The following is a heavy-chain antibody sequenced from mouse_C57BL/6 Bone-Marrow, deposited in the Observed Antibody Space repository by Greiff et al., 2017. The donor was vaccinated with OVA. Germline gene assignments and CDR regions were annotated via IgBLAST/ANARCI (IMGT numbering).Heavy chain of an antibody. D-gene: IGHD1-1*01. J-gene: IGHJ2*01. CDR3: ARGTYYGSSFDD. V-gene: IGHV1-72*01. CDR1: GYTFTSYW. CDR2: IDPNSGGT. Sequence: QVQLQQPGAELVKPGASVKLSCKASGYTFTSYWMHWVKQRPGRGLGWIGRIDPNSGGTKYNEKFKSKAALTVDKPSSTAYMQLSSLTSEDSAVYYCARGTYYGSSFDDWGQGTTLTVSS.